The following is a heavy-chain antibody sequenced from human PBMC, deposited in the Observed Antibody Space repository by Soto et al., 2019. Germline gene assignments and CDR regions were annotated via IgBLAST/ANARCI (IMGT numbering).Heavy chain of an antibody. CDR2: ISYDGSNK. J-gene: IGHJ4*02. CDR3: AKVDYDSSDYYQYYFDY. CDR1: GFTFSNYG. D-gene: IGHD3-22*01. Sequence: QVQLVESGGGVVQPGRSLRLSCAASGFTFSNYGMHWVRQAPGKGLEWVAIISYDGSNKYYADSVKGRFTVSRDNSKNTLYLQMNSLRAEDTAVYYCAKVDYDSSDYYQYYFDYGGQGTLVTVSS. V-gene: IGHV3-30*18.